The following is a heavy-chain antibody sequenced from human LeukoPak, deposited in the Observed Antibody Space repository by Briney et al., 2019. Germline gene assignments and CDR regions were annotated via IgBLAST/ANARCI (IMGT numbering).Heavy chain of an antibody. V-gene: IGHV4-59*01. D-gene: IGHD4-17*01. Sequence: SETLSLTCTVSGGSISNYYWSWIRQPPGKGLEWIGYIYYSGSTNYNPSLKSRVTISVDTSKNQFSLKLSSVTAADTAVYYCASSGALRYKYDPWGQGTLVTVSS. CDR3: ASSGALRYKYDP. CDR2: IYYSGST. J-gene: IGHJ5*02. CDR1: GGSISNYY.